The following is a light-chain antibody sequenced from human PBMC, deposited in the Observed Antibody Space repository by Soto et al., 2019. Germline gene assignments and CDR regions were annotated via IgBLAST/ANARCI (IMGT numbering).Light chain of an antibody. Sequence: DIQMTQSPSSLSASVGDRVTITCRASQSISSYLNWYQQKPGKAPKLLIYAVFTLQSGVPSRFSGSGSGTDFTLTISSLQPEDYATYSCQQSYSTPWTFGQGTKVEMK. V-gene: IGKV1-39*01. CDR1: QSISSY. J-gene: IGKJ1*01. CDR2: AVF. CDR3: QQSYSTPWT.